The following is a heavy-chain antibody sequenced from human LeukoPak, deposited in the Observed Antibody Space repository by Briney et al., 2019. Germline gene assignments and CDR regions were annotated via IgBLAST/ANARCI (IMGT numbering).Heavy chain of an antibody. CDR2: MYTSGTT. J-gene: IGHJ6*02. V-gene: IGHV4-4*07. Sequence: SETLSLTCTVSGGSISTYYWSWIRQPAGKGLECIGRMYTSGTTKYNPSLKSRVTMSVDTSNNQFSLKVSSVTAADTAVYYCARDQGSYYGVDVWGQGTTVTVSS. CDR1: GGSISTYY. CDR3: ARDQGSYYGVDV.